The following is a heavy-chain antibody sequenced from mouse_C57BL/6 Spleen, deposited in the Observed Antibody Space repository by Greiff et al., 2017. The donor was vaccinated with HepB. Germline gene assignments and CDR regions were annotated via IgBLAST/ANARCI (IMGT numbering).Heavy chain of an antibody. Sequence: EVQGVESGGGLVKPGGSLKLSCAASGFTFSDYGMHWVRQAPEKGLEWVAYISSGSSTNYYAYTVKGRYTISRDNAKNTLFLQMTSLRSEDTAMYYCARWAFYWYFDVWGTGTTVTVSS. D-gene: IGHD3-1*01. CDR1: GFTFSDYG. CDR3: ARWAFYWYFDV. V-gene: IGHV5-17*01. J-gene: IGHJ1*03. CDR2: ISSGSSTN.